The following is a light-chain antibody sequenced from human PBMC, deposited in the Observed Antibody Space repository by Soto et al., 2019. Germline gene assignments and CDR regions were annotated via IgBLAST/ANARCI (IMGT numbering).Light chain of an antibody. CDR2: RAS. CDR1: RRVSSN. CDR3: QHYNNGPYT. J-gene: IGKJ2*01. V-gene: IGKV3-15*01. Sequence: EIVMTQSPATLSVSPGGRTTLSCRPSRRVSSNFAWYRQKPGQAPTLLIYRASTRATGIPARFSGSGSGIEFTLTISTLPSEDSAVYYCQHYNNGPYTFGQGTKLEI.